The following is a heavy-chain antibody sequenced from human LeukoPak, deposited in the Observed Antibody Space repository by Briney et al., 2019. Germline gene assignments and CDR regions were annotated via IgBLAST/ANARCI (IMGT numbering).Heavy chain of an antibody. CDR3: ARGGLYCSGTSCYKETDY. D-gene: IGHD2-2*02. CDR2: IMHDGSDK. J-gene: IGHJ4*02. CDR1: GFTFSIYS. Sequence: PGGSLRPSYPASGFTFSIYSINSVRQAPGKGLEWVANIMHDGSDKYYVDSVKGRFAISSANAKNSLYLQMNSLRVEDTAVYYCARGGLYCSGTSCYKETDYWGQGTLVTVSS. V-gene: IGHV3-7*01.